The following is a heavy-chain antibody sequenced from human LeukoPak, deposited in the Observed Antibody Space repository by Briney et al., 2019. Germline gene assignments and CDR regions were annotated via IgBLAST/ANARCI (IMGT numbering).Heavy chain of an antibody. CDR2: IYYSGST. V-gene: IGHV4-59*01. CDR3: ARAPLYKTNWFDP. CDR1: GGSISSYY. D-gene: IGHD1-14*01. Sequence: SETLSLTCTVSGGSISSYYWSWIRQPLGKGLEWIGYIYYSGSTNYNPSLKSRVTISVDTSKNQFSLKLSSVTAADTAVYYCARAPLYKTNWFDPWGQGTLVTVSS. J-gene: IGHJ5*02.